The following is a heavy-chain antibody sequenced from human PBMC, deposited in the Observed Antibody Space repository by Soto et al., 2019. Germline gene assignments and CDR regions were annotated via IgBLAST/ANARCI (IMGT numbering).Heavy chain of an antibody. V-gene: IGHV4-59*01. D-gene: IGHD1-1*01. J-gene: IGHJ6*02. CDR2: ST. Sequence: QVQLKESGPGLVKPSETLSLTCTVSGGSISTYYWTWIRQSPGQGLEWIGSTNYNPSLKSRVTISVDTSKTQFSLKLSSVTAADTAVYYCARDLGNHYTMDVWGQGTTVTVSS. CDR1: GGSISTYY. CDR3: ARDLGNHYTMDV.